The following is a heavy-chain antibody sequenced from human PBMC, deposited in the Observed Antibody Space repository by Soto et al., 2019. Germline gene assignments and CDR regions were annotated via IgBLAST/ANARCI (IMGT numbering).Heavy chain of an antibody. J-gene: IGHJ6*02. V-gene: IGHV3-30-3*01. Sequence: VQLVESGGGVVQPGRSLRLSCAASGFTFSSYAMHWVRQAPGKGREWVAIISYDGSNKYYADSVKGRFTIPRDNSTTTLYLQMNSLRAEDTAVYYCAREEVSARKHYGLDVWGQGTTVTVSS. D-gene: IGHD1-20*01. CDR1: GFTFSSYA. CDR2: ISYDGSNK. CDR3: AREEVSARKHYGLDV.